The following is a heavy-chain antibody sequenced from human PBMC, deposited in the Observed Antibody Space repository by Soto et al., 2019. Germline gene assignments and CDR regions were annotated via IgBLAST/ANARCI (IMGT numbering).Heavy chain of an antibody. V-gene: IGHV1-3*01. D-gene: IGHD6-13*01. CDR2: INAGNGNT. J-gene: IGHJ4*02. CDR1: GYTFTSYA. CDR3: SRQMFNRQQRVPTGVFDY. Sequence: QVQLVQSGAEVKKPGASVKVSCKASGYTFTSYAMHWVRQAPGQRLEWMGWINAGNGNTKYSQKFQGRVTITRDTSASTAYMELSSLRAEDTAVDYCSRQMFNRQQRVPTGVFDYWGQGTLVTVSS.